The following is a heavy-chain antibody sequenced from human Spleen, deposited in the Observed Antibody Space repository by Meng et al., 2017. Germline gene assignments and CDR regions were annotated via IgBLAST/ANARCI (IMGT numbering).Heavy chain of an antibody. V-gene: IGHV3-30*01. D-gene: IGHD6-19*01. CDR3: ARNEPQQTVAGMRQLDY. J-gene: IGHJ4*02. CDR1: GFTFSSYA. Sequence: GGSLRLSCAASGFTFSSYAMYWVSLAPGKGLEEVEVISYDGSNKYYADSVKGRFTISRDNSKNTLYMQMNSLKAKDTAVYYCARNEPQQTVAGMRQLDYWGQGTLVTVSS. CDR2: ISYDGSNK.